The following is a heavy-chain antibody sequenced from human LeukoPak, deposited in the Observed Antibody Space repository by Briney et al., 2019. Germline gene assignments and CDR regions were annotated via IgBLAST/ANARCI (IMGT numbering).Heavy chain of an antibody. J-gene: IGHJ4*02. V-gene: IGHV4-4*07. CDR3: ARDNRYYDSRKIFDY. D-gene: IGHD3-22*01. CDR1: GGSLSSYS. Sequence: PETLSLTRPVSGGSLSSYSTSWVRQPAGKGLGWIGRIYTMGSTNYNPSLKSRVTMSVDTSMNQFSLKLSSVTAADRAVYYCARDNRYYDSRKIFDYWGQGTLVTVPS. CDR2: IYTMGST.